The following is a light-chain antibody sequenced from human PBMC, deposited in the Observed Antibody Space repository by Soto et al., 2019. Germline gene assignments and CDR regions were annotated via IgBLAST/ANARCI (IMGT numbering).Light chain of an antibody. CDR1: SSDVGSYNL. V-gene: IGLV2-23*01. CDR3: CSYAGSSTPLYV. CDR2: EGS. J-gene: IGLJ1*01. Sequence: SLLTQPASVSGSPGQSITISCTGTSSDVGSYNLVSWYQQHPGKAPKLMIYEGSKRPSGVSNRFSGSKSGNTASLTISGLQAEDEADYYCCSYAGSSTPLYVFGTGTKVTVL.